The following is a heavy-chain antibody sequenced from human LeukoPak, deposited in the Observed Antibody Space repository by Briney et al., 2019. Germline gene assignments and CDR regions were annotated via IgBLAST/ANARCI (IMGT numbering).Heavy chain of an antibody. CDR2: IRYDGSSR. Sequence: AGGSLRLSCAASGFTFRNYAMHWVRQAPGKGLEWVAFIRYDGSSRYHADSMKGRFTISRDNSKNTLYLQMHSLRAEDTAVYYCASPRGLKIYYFDYWGQGTLVTVSS. CDR3: ASPRGLKIYYFDY. CDR1: GFTFRNYA. V-gene: IGHV3-30*02. J-gene: IGHJ4*02. D-gene: IGHD3-10*01.